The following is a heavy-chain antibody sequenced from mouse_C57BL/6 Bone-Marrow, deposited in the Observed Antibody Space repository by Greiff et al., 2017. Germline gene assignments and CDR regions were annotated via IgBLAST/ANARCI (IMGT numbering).Heavy chain of an antibody. CDR2: IYPGSGST. CDR3: ARCSNCRDDYAMDY. D-gene: IGHD1-1*01. Sequence: VQLQQPGAELVKPGASVKLSCKASGYTFTRYWITWVKQRPGQGLEWIGAIYPGSGSTTYNEKFQSKATLTVDTSSSTAYMQLRSLTAEESAVYYCARCSNCRDDYAMDYWGQGTSVTVSS. J-gene: IGHJ4*01. CDR1: GYTFTRYW. V-gene: IGHV1-55*01.